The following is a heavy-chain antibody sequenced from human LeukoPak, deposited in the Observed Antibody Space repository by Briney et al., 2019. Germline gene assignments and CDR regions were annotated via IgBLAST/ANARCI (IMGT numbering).Heavy chain of an antibody. D-gene: IGHD6-13*01. J-gene: IGHJ6*03. V-gene: IGHV4-30-2*01. Sequence: PSETLSLTCTVSGGSISSGGYYWSWIRQPPGKGLEWIGYIYHSGSTYYNPSLKSRVTISVDRSKNQFSLKLSSVTAADTAVYYCARNSLYSSNWNYYMDVWGKGTTVTVSS. CDR3: ARNSLYSSNWNYYMDV. CDR1: GGSISSGGYY. CDR2: IYHSGST.